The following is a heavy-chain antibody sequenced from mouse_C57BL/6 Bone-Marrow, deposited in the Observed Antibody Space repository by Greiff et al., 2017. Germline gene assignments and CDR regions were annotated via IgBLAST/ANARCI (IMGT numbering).Heavy chain of an antibody. J-gene: IGHJ3*01. CDR1: GYTFTDYE. Sequence: VQLQQSGAELVRPGASVTLSCKASGYTFTDYEMHWVKQTPVHGLEWIGAIDPETGGTAYNQKFKGKAILTADKSSSTAYMELRSLTSEDSAVYDCERWGGFAYWGQGTLVTVSA. CDR2: IDPETGGT. V-gene: IGHV1-15*01. CDR3: ERWGGFAY.